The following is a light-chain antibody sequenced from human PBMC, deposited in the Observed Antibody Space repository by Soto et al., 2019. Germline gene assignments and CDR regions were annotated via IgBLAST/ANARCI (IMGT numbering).Light chain of an antibody. V-gene: IGKV1-27*01. CDR1: QGISNH. CDR2: AAS. J-gene: IGKJ1*01. Sequence: DIQMTQSPSSLSASVGDRVTITCRASQGISNHLAWYQQKPGKVPKLLIYAASTLQSGVPTRFSGSGSGTDITLTISSLQPEDVATYYCQNYISDPKAFSQGTKVEIK. CDR3: QNYISDPKA.